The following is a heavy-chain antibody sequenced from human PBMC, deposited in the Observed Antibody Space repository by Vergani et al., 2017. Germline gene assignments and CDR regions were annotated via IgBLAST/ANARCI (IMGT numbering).Heavy chain of an antibody. CDR2: IIPIFGTA. Sequence: QVQLVQSGAEVKKPGSSVKVSCKASGGTFSSYAISWVRQAPGQGLEWMGGIIPIFGTANYAQKFQGRVTITADESTSTAYMELSSLRSEDTAVYYCARMMIAARPSTYYYYGMDVWGQGTTVTVSS. CDR3: ARMMIAARPSTYYYYGMDV. CDR1: GGTFSSYA. D-gene: IGHD6-6*01. V-gene: IGHV1-69*01. J-gene: IGHJ6*02.